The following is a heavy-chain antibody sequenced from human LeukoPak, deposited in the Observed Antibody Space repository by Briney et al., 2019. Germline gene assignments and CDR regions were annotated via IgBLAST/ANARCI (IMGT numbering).Heavy chain of an antibody. CDR3: AKSPRCSSGCRDDAFGAFDI. D-gene: IGHD6-19*01. CDR1: GFTFSSYW. Sequence: PGGSLRLSCAASGFTFSSYWMSWVRQAPGKGLEWVSAISGSGGSTYYADSVKGRFTISRDNSKNTLYLQMNSLRAEDTAVYYCAKSPRCSSGCRDDAFGAFDIWGQGTMVTVSS. V-gene: IGHV3-23*01. J-gene: IGHJ3*02. CDR2: ISGSGGST.